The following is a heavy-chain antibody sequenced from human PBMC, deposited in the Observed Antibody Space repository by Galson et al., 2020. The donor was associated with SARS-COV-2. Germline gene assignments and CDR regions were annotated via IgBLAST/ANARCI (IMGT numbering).Heavy chain of an antibody. V-gene: IGHV4-39*07. CDR2: VYYTGNI. J-gene: IGHJ4*02. CDR1: GDSISSSSSY. D-gene: IGHD3-10*01. Sequence: SETLSLTCTVSGDSISSSSSYWAWIRQSPGKGLEWIGTVYYTGNIYYNPSLKSRVTLSADMSKNQFSLKVASVTAADTAVYYCARDRGFRDFDYWGQGTLVTVSS. CDR3: ARDRGFRDFDY.